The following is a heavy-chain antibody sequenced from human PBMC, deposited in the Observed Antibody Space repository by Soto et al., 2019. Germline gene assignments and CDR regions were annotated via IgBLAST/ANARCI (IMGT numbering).Heavy chain of an antibody. CDR3: ARDRIAGSKYFYGMDV. Sequence: QVQLVQSGAEVKKPGSSVRVSCKASGGTFSSYAISWVRQAPGQGLEWMGGIIPIFGTETYAQKFQGRVTIPADDATSTAYMELSRMRSADTAVCFCARDRIAGSKYFYGMDVWGQGTTVTVSS. CDR1: GGTFSSYA. J-gene: IGHJ6*02. V-gene: IGHV1-69*01. D-gene: IGHD6-13*01. CDR2: IIPIFGTE.